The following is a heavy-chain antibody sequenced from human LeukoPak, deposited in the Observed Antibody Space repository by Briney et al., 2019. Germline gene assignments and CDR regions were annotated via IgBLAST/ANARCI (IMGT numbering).Heavy chain of an antibody. J-gene: IGHJ3*02. CDR3: ATGIGYDAFDI. D-gene: IGHD1-1*01. CDR1: GFXFSRYA. V-gene: IGHV3-30-3*01. Sequence: GGSLRLSCAASGFXFSRYAIYWVRQTPGKGLEWVAVISYGGSNKYYADSVKGRFTISRDNSKNTLYLQMNSLRADDTAVYYCATGIGYDAFDIWGQGTMVTVSS. CDR2: ISYGGSNK.